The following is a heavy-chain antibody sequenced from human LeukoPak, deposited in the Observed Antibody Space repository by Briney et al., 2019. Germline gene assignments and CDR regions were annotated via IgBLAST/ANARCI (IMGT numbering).Heavy chain of an antibody. CDR1: GFTFNTYW. CDR3: ARARYHYDNTGHSYWYFDL. V-gene: IGHV3-7*04. D-gene: IGHD3-9*01. J-gene: IGHJ2*01. Sequence: GGSLRLSCAASGFTFNTYWMSWVRQAPGKGLEWVANINQDGSEEYYVDSVKGRFTISRDNAKTSLYLQMNNLRADDTAVYYCARARYHYDNTGHSYWYFDLWGRGTLVTVSS. CDR2: INQDGSEE.